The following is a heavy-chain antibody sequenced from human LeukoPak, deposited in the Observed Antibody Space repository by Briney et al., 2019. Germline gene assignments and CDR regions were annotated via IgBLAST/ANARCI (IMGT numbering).Heavy chain of an antibody. CDR1: GFTFSDHY. Sequence: PGGSLRLSCAASGFTFSDHYMDWIRQGPVKGLEWVSSISSSSSYIYYADSVKGRFTISRDNAKNSLYLQMNSLRAEDTAVYYCARDGGATFDYWGQGTLVTVSS. D-gene: IGHD1-26*01. CDR3: ARDGGATFDY. CDR2: ISSSSSYI. J-gene: IGHJ4*02. V-gene: IGHV3-21*01.